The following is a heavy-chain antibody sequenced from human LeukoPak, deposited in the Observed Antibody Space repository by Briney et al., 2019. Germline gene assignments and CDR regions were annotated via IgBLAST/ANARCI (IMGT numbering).Heavy chain of an antibody. J-gene: IGHJ4*02. CDR1: GFIFSSYW. Sequence: GGSLRLSCAASGFIFSSYWMSWVRQAPGKGLEWVANIKEDGSEQYYVGSLKGRFTISRDKAKNSLYLQMNSLRAEDTAVYYCARDSFETDIDYWGQGTLVTVSS. CDR3: ARDSFETDIDY. V-gene: IGHV3-7*01. D-gene: IGHD1-14*01. CDR2: IKEDGSEQ.